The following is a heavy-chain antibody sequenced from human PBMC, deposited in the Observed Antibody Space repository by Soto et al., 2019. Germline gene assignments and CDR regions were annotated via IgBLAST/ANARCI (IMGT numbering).Heavy chain of an antibody. J-gene: IGHJ5*02. CDR2: ISYDGSNK. V-gene: IGHV3-30*03. D-gene: IGHD2-8*01. CDR3: ARCLHCSNGGRFDP. Sequence: GGSLRLSCAASGCTFSSEGMHWVRQAPGKGLEWVAVISYDGSNKYYADSVKGRFTISRDNSKNTLYLQMNSLRAEDTAIYYCARCLHCSNGGRFDPWGQGALVTVSS. CDR1: GCTFSSEG.